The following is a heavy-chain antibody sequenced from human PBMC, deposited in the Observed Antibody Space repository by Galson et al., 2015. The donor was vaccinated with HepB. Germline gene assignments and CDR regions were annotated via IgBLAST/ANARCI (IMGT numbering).Heavy chain of an antibody. CDR1: GGTFSSYA. D-gene: IGHD6-19*01. CDR2: IIPIFGTA. J-gene: IGHJ6*03. CDR3: ARAQGSSGWFPYYYYYYMDV. Sequence: SVKVSCKASGGTFSSYAISWVRQAPGQGLEWMGGIIPIFGTANYAQKFQGRVTITADESTSTAYMELSSLRSEDTAVYYCARAQGSSGWFPYYYYYYMDVWGKGTTVTVSS. V-gene: IGHV1-69*13.